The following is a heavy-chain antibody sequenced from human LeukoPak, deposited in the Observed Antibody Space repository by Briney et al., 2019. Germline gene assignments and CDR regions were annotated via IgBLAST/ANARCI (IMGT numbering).Heavy chain of an antibody. J-gene: IGHJ4*02. D-gene: IGHD3-22*01. CDR3: ARERYYYDSTYYYVKYFDY. V-gene: IGHV3-48*04. CDR1: GFTFSSYN. CDR2: ISSSSTTI. Sequence: GGSLRLSCAASGFTFSSYNMNWVRQAPGKGLEWVSDISSSSTTIFYADSVKGRFTISRDNAKNSVYLQMNSLRAEDTAVYYCARERYYYDSTYYYVKYFDYWGQGTLVTVSS.